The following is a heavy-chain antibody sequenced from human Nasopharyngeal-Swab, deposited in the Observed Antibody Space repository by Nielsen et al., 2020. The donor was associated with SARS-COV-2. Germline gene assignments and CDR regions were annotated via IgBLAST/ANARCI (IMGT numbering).Heavy chain of an antibody. CDR1: GLTVSSNY. V-gene: IGHV3-66*01. J-gene: IGHJ6*02. CDR2: IYSDGST. D-gene: IGHD5-18*01. CDR3: ARDNRLQLWLRFYGLDV. Sequence: GGSLRLSCAASGLTVSSNYMTWVRQAPGKGLEWVSLIYSDGSTYYSDSVRGRFTISRDNSKNTLYLQMNYLRAEDTALYYCARDNRLQLWLRFYGLDVWGQGTTVTVSS.